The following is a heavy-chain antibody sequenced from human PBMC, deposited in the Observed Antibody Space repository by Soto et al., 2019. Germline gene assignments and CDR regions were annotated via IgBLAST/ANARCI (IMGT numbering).Heavy chain of an antibody. Sequence: PGGSLRLSCAASGFTFSSYGMHWVRQAPGKGLEWVAVISYDGSNKYYADSVKGRFTISRDNSKNTLYLQMNSLRAEDTAVYYCAKDNYDSSGYYPNYYYYGMDVWGQGTTVTVSS. D-gene: IGHD3-22*01. CDR2: ISYDGSNK. V-gene: IGHV3-30*18. CDR1: GFTFSSYG. J-gene: IGHJ6*02. CDR3: AKDNYDSSGYYPNYYYYGMDV.